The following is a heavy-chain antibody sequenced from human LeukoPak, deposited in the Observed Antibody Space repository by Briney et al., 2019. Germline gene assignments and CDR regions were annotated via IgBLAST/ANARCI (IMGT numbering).Heavy chain of an antibody. CDR2: ISYDGSNK. D-gene: IGHD5-18*01. CDR1: GFTFSSYG. V-gene: IGHV3-30*03. Sequence: GGSLRLSCAASGFTFSSYGMHWVRQAPGKGLEWVAVISYDGSNKYYADSVKGRFTISRDNSKNTLYLQMNSLRDEDTAVYYCARGRFNYGWGMDVWGQGTTVIVSS. CDR3: ARGRFNYGWGMDV. J-gene: IGHJ6*02.